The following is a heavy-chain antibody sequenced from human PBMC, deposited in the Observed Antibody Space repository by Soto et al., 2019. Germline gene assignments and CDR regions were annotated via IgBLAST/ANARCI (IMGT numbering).Heavy chain of an antibody. CDR2: INHSGST. CDR1: GGSFSGYY. D-gene: IGHD2-2*01. Sequence: QVQLQQWGAGLLKPSETLSLTCAVYGGSFSGYYWSWIRQPPGKGLEWIGEINHSGSTNYNPSLKRRVSISVGTTKNQFSLKLRSVTAADTAVYYCARGGSCSSTSCYRPRSSYYYGMDVWGQGTTVTVSS. J-gene: IGHJ6*02. V-gene: IGHV4-34*01. CDR3: ARGGSCSSTSCYRPRSSYYYGMDV.